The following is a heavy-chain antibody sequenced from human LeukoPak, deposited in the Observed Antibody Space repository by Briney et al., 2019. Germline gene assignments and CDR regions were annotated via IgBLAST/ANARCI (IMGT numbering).Heavy chain of an antibody. Sequence: PSETLSLTCTVSGGSISSYYWSWIRQPPGKGLEWIGYIYYSGSTNYNPSLKSRVTISVDTSKNQFSLKLSSVTAADTAVYYCARSYNRGFDYWGQGTLVTVSS. J-gene: IGHJ4*02. D-gene: IGHD1-14*01. CDR2: IYYSGST. CDR1: GGSISSYY. V-gene: IGHV4-59*01. CDR3: ARSYNRGFDY.